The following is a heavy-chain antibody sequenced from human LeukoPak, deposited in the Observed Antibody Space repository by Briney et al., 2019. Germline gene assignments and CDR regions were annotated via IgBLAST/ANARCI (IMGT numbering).Heavy chain of an antibody. CDR2: TYYRSKLYN. D-gene: IGHD3-22*01. CDR3: ARDQSYYYDSSGYYVGEFDY. J-gene: IGHJ4*02. Sequence: SQTLSLTCAISGDSFSSNSAAWNWIRQSPSRGLEWLGRTYYRSKLYNDYAVSVKSRITINPDTSKNQFSLQLNSVTPEDTAVYYCARDQSYYYDSSGYYVGEFDYWGQGTLVTVSS. V-gene: IGHV6-1*01. CDR1: GDSFSSNSAA.